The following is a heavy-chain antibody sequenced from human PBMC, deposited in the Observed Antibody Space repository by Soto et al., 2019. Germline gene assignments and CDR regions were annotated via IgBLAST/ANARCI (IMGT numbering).Heavy chain of an antibody. CDR2: IYYSGST. CDR1: GGSISSYY. Sequence: PSETLSLTCAVYGGSISSYYWSWLRQPPGKGQEKIGYIYYSGSTNYNPSHKSRVTISVDTSKNQFSLKLSSVTAADTAVYYCARDMRTGDRGFDYWGQGTLVTVPS. V-gene: IGHV4-59*01. D-gene: IGHD7-27*01. J-gene: IGHJ4*02. CDR3: ARDMRTGDRGFDY.